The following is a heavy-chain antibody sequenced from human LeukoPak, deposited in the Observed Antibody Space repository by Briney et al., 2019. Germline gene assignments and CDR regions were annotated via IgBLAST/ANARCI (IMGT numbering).Heavy chain of an antibody. CDR2: INPNSGGT. CDR1: GYTFTDYY. V-gene: IGHV1-2*02. Sequence: ASVNVSCKASGYTFTDYYMHWVRQAPGQGLEWMGWINPNSGGTNYAQKFQGRVTMTTDTSISTAYMEVSRLRSDDTAVYYCARVRIGQQLDKYYYYAMDVWGQGTTVTVSS. J-gene: IGHJ6*02. D-gene: IGHD6-13*01. CDR3: ARVRIGQQLDKYYYYAMDV.